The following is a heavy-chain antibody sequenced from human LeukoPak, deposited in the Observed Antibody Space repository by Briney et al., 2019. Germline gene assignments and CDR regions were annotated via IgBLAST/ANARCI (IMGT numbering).Heavy chain of an antibody. CDR1: GFTFDDYA. V-gene: IGHV3-9*01. CDR2: ISWNSGSI. D-gene: IGHD3-22*01. Sequence: GGSLRLSCAASGFTFDDYAMHWVRQAPGKGLEWVSGISWNSGSIGYADSVKGRFTISRDNAKNSLYLQMNSLRAEDTALYYCAKAQFSNYYDSSGYQYYFDYWGQGTLVTVSS. CDR3: AKAQFSNYYDSSGYQYYFDY. J-gene: IGHJ4*02.